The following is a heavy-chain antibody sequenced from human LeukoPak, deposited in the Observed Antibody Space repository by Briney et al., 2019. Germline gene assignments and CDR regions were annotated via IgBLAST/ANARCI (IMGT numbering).Heavy chain of an antibody. D-gene: IGHD2-2*02. CDR2: IYYSGST. V-gene: IGHV4-31*03. J-gene: IGHJ1*01. Sequence: NPSQTLSLICTVSGGSISSGGYYWSWIRQHPGKGLEWIGYIYYSGSTYYNPSLKSRVTISVDTSKNQFSLKLSSVTAADTAVYYCARVVGSCSSTSCYNLYFQHWGQGTLVTVSS. CDR1: GGSISSGGYY. CDR3: ARVVGSCSSTSCYNLYFQH.